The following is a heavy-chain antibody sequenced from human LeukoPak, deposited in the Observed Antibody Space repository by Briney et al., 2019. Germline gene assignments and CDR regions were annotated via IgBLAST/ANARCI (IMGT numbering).Heavy chain of an antibody. CDR3: ATGSDSSGYTAFDI. CDR2: IYSGGST. J-gene: IGHJ3*02. V-gene: IGHV3-53*01. Sequence: GGSLRLSCAASGLTVSSNYKSWVRQAPGKGLEWVSIIYSGGSTNYADSVKGRFTISRDNSKNTLYLQMNNLRAEDTAVYYCATGSDSSGYTAFDIWGQGTMVTVSS. CDR1: GLTVSSNY. D-gene: IGHD3-22*01.